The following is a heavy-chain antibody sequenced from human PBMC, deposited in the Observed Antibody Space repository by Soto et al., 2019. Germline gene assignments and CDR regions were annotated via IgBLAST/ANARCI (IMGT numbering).Heavy chain of an antibody. Sequence: QVQLQESGPGLVKPSQTLSLTCSVSGDSIRGGGHYWNWIRQFPGKGLEWIGYVYHSGSTHYNPSLRGRLPISIDTSKNQFSLRLISGTAADTALYYCARDTGLAPTVWGYWGHGTQVTVSS. CDR1: GDSIRGGGHY. CDR2: VYHSGST. D-gene: IGHD7-27*01. J-gene: IGHJ4*03. V-gene: IGHV4-31*03. CDR3: ARDTGLAPTVWGY.